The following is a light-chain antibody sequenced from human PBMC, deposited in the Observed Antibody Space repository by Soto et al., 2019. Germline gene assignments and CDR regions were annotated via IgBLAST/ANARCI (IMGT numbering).Light chain of an antibody. CDR2: DAS. CDR3: QQRSNWPPTWT. CDR1: QSVSTY. J-gene: IGKJ1*01. V-gene: IGKV3-11*01. Sequence: EIVLTQSPATLPLSPGERATLSCRASQSVSTYLAWYQQKPGQAPRLLIYDASKRATGIPARFSGSGSGTDFTLTITSLEPEDFGVYYCQQRSNWPPTWTFGQGTKVDIK.